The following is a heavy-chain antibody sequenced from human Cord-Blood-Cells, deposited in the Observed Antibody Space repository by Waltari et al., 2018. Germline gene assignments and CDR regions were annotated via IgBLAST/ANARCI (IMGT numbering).Heavy chain of an antibody. J-gene: IGHJ1*01. CDR1: GFTSSSYS. CDR3: ARPPSDRGSKYFQH. Sequence: EVQLVESGGGLVKPGGSLRLSCEASGFTSSSYSMNWVRPAPGKGLGWVSSISSSSSYIYYADSVKGRFTISRDNAKNSLYLQMDSLRVEDTAVYYCARPPSDRGSKYFQHWGQGTLVTVSS. V-gene: IGHV3-21*01. CDR2: ISSSSSYI. D-gene: IGHD3-22*01.